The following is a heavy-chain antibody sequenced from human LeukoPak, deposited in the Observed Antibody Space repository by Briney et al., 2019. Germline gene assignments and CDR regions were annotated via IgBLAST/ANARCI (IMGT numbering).Heavy chain of an antibody. V-gene: IGHV4-34*01. Sequence: SETLSLTCAVYGGSFSGYYWSWIRQPPGKGLEWIGETNHSRSTNYNPSLKSRVTISVDTSKNQFSLKLSSVTAADTAVYYCARDGRYCSSTSCLGPHKYGMDVWGKGTTVTVSS. D-gene: IGHD2-2*01. CDR1: GGSFSGYY. J-gene: IGHJ6*04. CDR2: TNHSRST. CDR3: ARDGRYCSSTSCLGPHKYGMDV.